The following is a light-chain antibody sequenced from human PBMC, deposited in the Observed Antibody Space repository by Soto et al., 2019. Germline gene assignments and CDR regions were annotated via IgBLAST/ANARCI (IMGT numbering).Light chain of an antibody. CDR1: QSISAS. Sequence: IVMPQFPVTLSVAPGGRATLSCRASQSISASLAWYQQKPGQAPRLLIHGASNRAPGFPARFSGSGSGTDFTLTISSLQSEDFAVYYCQQCNNWPLTFGQGTKVDIK. J-gene: IGKJ1*01. CDR2: GAS. V-gene: IGKV3D-15*01. CDR3: QQCNNWPLT.